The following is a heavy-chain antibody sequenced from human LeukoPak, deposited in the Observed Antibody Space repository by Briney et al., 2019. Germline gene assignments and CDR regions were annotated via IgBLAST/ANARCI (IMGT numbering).Heavy chain of an antibody. Sequence: SETLSLTCTVSGDSISSSSYYWAWIRQPPGKRPEWIASINYSGSTYYNPSLRSRVIISLDRSKNQFPLKLSSVTAADTAVYYCARYGGSGTYFFDYWGQGTLVTVSS. CDR3: ARYGGSGTYFFDY. CDR1: GDSISSSSYY. CDR2: INYSGST. V-gene: IGHV4-39*06. D-gene: IGHD3-10*01. J-gene: IGHJ4*02.